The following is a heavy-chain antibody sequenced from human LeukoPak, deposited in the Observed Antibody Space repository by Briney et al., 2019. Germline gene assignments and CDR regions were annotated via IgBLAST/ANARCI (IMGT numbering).Heavy chain of an antibody. CDR1: GFTFSRYW. V-gene: IGHV3-7*01. J-gene: IGHJ3*02. Sequence: GGSLRLSCAASGFTFSRYWMSWVRQVPEKGLEWVAKIQQDGSEKYYVDSVKGRFTISRDNAKNSLYLQMNSLRAEDTAVYRCLLMIIEGQSVSGTADLAEAFDIWGEGRIATVSS. D-gene: IGHD3-10*01. CDR2: IQQDGSEK. CDR3: LLMIIEGQSVSGTADLAEAFDI.